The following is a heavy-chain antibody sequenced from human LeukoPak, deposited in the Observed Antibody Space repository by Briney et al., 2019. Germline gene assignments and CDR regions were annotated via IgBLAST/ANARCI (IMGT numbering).Heavy chain of an antibody. V-gene: IGHV3-66*01. CDR2: IYSGGST. CDR1: GFTFSNYG. J-gene: IGHJ4*02. CDR3: ARGLPGAVALDY. Sequence: GGSLRLSCAASGFTFSNYGMNWVRQAPGKGLQWVSVIYSGGSTFYADSVKGRFTISRDNSKNTLYLQMNSLRAEDTAVYYCARGLPGAVALDYWGQGTLVTVSS. D-gene: IGHD6-19*01.